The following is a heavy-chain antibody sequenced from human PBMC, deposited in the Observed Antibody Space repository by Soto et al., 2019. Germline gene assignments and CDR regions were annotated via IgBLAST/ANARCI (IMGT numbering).Heavy chain of an antibody. CDR1: GFTFRTYA. J-gene: IGHJ4*02. CDR3: VKAGWSGFDVLYLFFDQ. Sequence: QVQLVESGGGVVQPGGSLRLPCAASGFTFRTYAMHWVRQAPGKGLEWLAVISYDGIHSYYAYSVKGPFTISRDNTKNSLYLERNRLRPEATAVYYCVKAGWSGFDVLYLFFDQWGQGAVVTVSS. D-gene: IGHD5-12*01. V-gene: IGHV3-30*18. CDR2: ISYDGIHS.